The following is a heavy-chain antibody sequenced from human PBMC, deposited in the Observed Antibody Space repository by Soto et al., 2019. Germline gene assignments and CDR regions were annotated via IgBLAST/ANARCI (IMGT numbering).Heavy chain of an antibody. V-gene: IGHV3-7*01. CDR2: IKQDGSEK. D-gene: IGHD6-13*01. CDR1: GFTFRSYW. Sequence: PGGSLRLSCAASGFTFRSYWMSWVRQASGKGLEWVANIKQDGSEKYYVDSVKGRFTISRDNAKNSLYLQMNSLRAEDTAVYYCARAVHGSSWYRVSNYFDYWGQGTLVTVSS. CDR3: ARAVHGSSWYRVSNYFDY. J-gene: IGHJ4*02.